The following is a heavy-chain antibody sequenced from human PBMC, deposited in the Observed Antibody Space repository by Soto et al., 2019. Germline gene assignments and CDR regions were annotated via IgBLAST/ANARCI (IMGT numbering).Heavy chain of an antibody. CDR1: GGSISSYY. CDR3: ARDCSSWGNAFDI. CDR2: IYYSGST. J-gene: IGHJ3*02. Sequence: SETLSLTCTVSGGSISSYYWSWIRQPPGKGLEWIGYIYYSGSTNYNPSLKSRVTISVDTSKNQFSLKLSSVTAADTAVYYCARDCSSWGNAFDIWGQGTMVTVSS. D-gene: IGHD6-13*01. V-gene: IGHV4-59*01.